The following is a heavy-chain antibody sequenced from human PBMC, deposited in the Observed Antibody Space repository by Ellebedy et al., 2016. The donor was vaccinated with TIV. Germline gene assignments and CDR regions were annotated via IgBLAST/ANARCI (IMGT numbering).Heavy chain of an antibody. Sequence: SETLSLXXTVSGGSISSYYWSWIRQPPGKGLEWIGYIYYSGSTNYNPSLKSRVTISVDTSKNQFSLKLSSVTAADTAVYYCASPSYYYDSSGYGYFDYWGQGTLVTVSS. CDR3: ASPSYYYDSSGYGYFDY. CDR2: IYYSGST. V-gene: IGHV4-59*12. CDR1: GGSISSYY. J-gene: IGHJ4*02. D-gene: IGHD3-22*01.